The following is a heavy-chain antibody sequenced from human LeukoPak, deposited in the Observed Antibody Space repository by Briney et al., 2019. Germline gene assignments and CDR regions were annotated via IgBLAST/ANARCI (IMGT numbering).Heavy chain of an antibody. CDR1: GYTFTGYY. V-gene: IGHV1-2*02. CDR2: INPNSGGT. D-gene: IGHD3-22*01. CDR3: ARDTDSYYYDSSGFSFDP. Sequence: ASVKVSCKASGYTFTGYYMHWVRQAPGQGLEWMGWINPNSGGTNYAQKFQGRVTMTRDTSISTAYMELSRLRSDDTAVYYCARDTDSYYYDSSGFSFDPWGQGTLDTVSS. J-gene: IGHJ5*02.